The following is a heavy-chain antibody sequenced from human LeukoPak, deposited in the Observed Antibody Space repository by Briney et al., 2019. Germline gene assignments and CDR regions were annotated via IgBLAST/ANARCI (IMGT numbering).Heavy chain of an antibody. Sequence: ASVKVSCKASGYTFTGYYMHWVRQAPGQGLEWMGWINPNSGGTNYAQKFQGRVTMTRDASISTAYMELSRLRSDDTAVYYCAREVEMATIIGYWGQGTLVTVTS. CDR3: AREVEMATIIGY. CDR1: GYTFTGYY. V-gene: IGHV1-2*02. D-gene: IGHD5-24*01. J-gene: IGHJ4*02. CDR2: INPNSGGT.